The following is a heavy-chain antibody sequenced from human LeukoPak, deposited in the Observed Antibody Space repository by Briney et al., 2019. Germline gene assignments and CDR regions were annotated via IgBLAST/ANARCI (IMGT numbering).Heavy chain of an antibody. D-gene: IGHD5-24*01. J-gene: IGHJ4*02. CDR3: TRVGYIDEGIDY. V-gene: IGHV3-7*04. Sequence: GGSLRLSCIASGFPFSSYWMTWVRQAPGKGLEWVANIKQDGSKKSYVDSVKGRFTISRDNTKNSLYLQMNSLRAEDTAIYYCTRVGYIDEGIDYWGQGTLVTVSS. CDR1: GFPFSSYW. CDR2: IKQDGSKK.